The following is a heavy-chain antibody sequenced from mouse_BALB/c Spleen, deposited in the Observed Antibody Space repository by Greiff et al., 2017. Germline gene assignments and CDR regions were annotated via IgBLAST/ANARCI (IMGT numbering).Heavy chain of an antibody. CDR1: GYAFSSYW. CDR2: IYPGDGDT. V-gene: IGHV1-80*01. Sequence: QVQLQQSGAELVRPGSSVKISCKASGYAFSSYWMNWVKQRPGQGLEWIGQIYPGDGDTNYNGKFKGKATLTADKSSSTAYMQLSSLTSEDSAVYFGARDYGPHYWYFDVWGEGTTVTVS. CDR3: ARDYGPHYWYFDV. D-gene: IGHD1-1*01. J-gene: IGHJ1*01.